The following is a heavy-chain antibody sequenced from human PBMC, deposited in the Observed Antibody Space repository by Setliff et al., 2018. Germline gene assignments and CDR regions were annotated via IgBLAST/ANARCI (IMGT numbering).Heavy chain of an antibody. V-gene: IGHV4-39*01. J-gene: IGHJ3*02. Sequence: SETLSLTCSVSGGSVTSSGSYWGWIRQTPGKGLEWMGTSESTYYNPSLKSRVTISVDRPKNQFSLQLSSVTAADTAIYYCARLSTLTRWYELGAFDIWGQGTMVTVSS. CDR1: GGSVTSSGSY. CDR3: ARLSTLTRWYELGAFDI. D-gene: IGHD4-17*01. CDR2: SEST.